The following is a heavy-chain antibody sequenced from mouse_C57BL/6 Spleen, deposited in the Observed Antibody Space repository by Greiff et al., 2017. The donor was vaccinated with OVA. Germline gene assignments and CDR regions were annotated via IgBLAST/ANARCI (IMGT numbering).Heavy chain of an antibody. Sequence: QVQLQHSGPELVKPGASVKISCKASGYAFSSSWMNWVKQRPGKGLEWIGRIYPGDGDTNYNGKFKGKATLTADKSSSTAYMQLSSLTSEDSAVYFCARVDHITTVVADVWGTGTTVTVSS. J-gene: IGHJ1*03. CDR3: ARVDHITTVVADV. D-gene: IGHD1-1*01. CDR1: GYAFSSSW. CDR2: IYPGDGDT. V-gene: IGHV1-82*01.